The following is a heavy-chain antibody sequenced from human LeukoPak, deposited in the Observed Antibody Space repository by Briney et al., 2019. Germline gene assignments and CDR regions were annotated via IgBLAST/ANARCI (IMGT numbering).Heavy chain of an antibody. V-gene: IGHV3-21*01. CDR2: ISSSSSYI. Sequence: PGGSLRLSCAASVFTFSSYSMNWVRQAPGKGLEWVSSISSSSSYIYYADSVKGRFTISRDNAKNSLYLQMNSLRAEDTAVYYCARDSENCCCDWYPKFDYWGQGTLVTVSS. J-gene: IGHJ4*02. CDR1: VFTFSSYS. CDR3: ARDSENCCCDWYPKFDY. D-gene: IGHD2-21*02.